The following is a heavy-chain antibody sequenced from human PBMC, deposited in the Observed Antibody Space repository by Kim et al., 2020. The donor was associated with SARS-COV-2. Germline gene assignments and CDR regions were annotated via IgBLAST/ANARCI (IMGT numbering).Heavy chain of an antibody. CDR3: ARDDRRGHAFEI. CDR1: GGSLNAYY. J-gene: IGHJ3*02. Sequence: SETLSLTCADYGGSLNAYYWRWIRQPPGQGLEWIGDVNHRGKTNYNSSLKSRLTMSADTSKNHFSLKLNSVTAADTAMYYSARDDRRGHAFEIWGQGTLVTVSS. CDR2: VNHRGKT. D-gene: IGHD3-3*01. V-gene: IGHV4-34*01.